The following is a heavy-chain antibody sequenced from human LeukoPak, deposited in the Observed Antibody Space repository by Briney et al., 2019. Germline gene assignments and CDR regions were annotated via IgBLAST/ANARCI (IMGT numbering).Heavy chain of an antibody. CDR2: IIPIFGTA. Sequence: SVRLSCKASGGTFSSYAISWVRQAPGQGLEWMGGIIPIFGTANYAQKFQGRVTITADESTSTAYMELSSLRSEDTAVYYCARDARSYVEDAFDIWGQGTMVTVSS. D-gene: IGHD3-16*01. V-gene: IGHV1-69*13. CDR1: GGTFSSYA. CDR3: ARDARSYVEDAFDI. J-gene: IGHJ3*02.